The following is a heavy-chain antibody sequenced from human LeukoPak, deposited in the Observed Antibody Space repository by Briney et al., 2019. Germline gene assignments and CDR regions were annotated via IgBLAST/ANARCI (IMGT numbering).Heavy chain of an antibody. CDR2: IYYSGST. J-gene: IGHJ4*02. V-gene: IGHV4-59*01. Sequence: PSETLSLTCTVSGGSISSYYWSWIRQPPGKGLEWIGYIYYSGSTNYNPSLKSRVTISVDTSKNQFSLKLSSVTAADTAVYYCARDSSNYAYFDYWGQGTLVTVSS. CDR3: ARDSSNYAYFDY. CDR1: GGSISSYY. D-gene: IGHD1-7*01.